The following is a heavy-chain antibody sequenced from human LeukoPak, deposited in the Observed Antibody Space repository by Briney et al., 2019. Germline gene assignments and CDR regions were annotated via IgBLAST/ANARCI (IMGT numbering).Heavy chain of an antibody. CDR2: IRDDGSNT. J-gene: IGHJ6*03. V-gene: IGHV3-30*02. D-gene: IGHD5-12*01. CDR3: AKGSGYEHSYYYYYMDV. Sequence: PGRSLRLSCAAAGFTFSSDCMHSVRQDPGKGLEWVAFIRDDGSNTYYPDSVKGRFPISRDNSKNTLYLPMNSLRAEATAAYYCAKGSGYEHSYYYYYMDVWGKGTTVTTSS. CDR1: GFTFSSDC.